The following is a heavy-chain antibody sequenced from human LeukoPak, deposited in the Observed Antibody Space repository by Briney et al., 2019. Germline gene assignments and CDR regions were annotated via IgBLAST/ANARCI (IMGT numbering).Heavy chain of an antibody. J-gene: IGHJ3*01. V-gene: IGHV4-38-2*02. D-gene: IGHD3-22*01. CDR3: ARMGVSYYYDSSTYFPVAFDV. CDR2: GFHTVGS. Sequence: SETLSLTRSVSRYSTNGGYYSAWIGQSPAQGMDWIGSGFHTVGSFYNPSLKSRVTLSVDTSRNQFSLRLSSVTAADTAVYYCARMGVSYYYDSSTYFPVAFDVWGQGTMVTVSS. CDR1: RYSTNGGYY.